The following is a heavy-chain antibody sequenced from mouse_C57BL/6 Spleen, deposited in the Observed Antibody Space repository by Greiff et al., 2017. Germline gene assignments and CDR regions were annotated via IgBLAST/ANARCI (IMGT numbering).Heavy chain of an antibody. J-gene: IGHJ2*01. V-gene: IGHV1-76*01. CDR1: GYTFTDYY. Sequence: QVQLKESGAELVRPGASVKLSCKASGYTFTDYYINWVKQRPGQGLEWIARIYPGSGNTYYNEKFKGKATLTAEKSSSTAYMQLSSLTSEDSAVYFCARGRTGDYWGQGTTLTVSS. CDR2: IYPGSGNT. CDR3: ARGRTGDY.